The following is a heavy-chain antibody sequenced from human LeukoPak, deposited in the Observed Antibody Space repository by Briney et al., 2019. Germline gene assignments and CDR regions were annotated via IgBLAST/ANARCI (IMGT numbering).Heavy chain of an antibody. V-gene: IGHV4-4*02. D-gene: IGHD3-10*01. CDR3: ARDDTGVIRGIRFHY. CDR1: GFTFSSYEM. J-gene: IGHJ4*02. CDR2: IYHSGST. Sequence: PGGSLRLSCAASGFTFSSYEMNWVRQAPGKGLEWIGEIYHSGSTNHNPSLKSRVTISVDKSKSQFSLNLNSVTAADTAVYYCARDDTGVIRGIRFHYWGQGTLVTVSS.